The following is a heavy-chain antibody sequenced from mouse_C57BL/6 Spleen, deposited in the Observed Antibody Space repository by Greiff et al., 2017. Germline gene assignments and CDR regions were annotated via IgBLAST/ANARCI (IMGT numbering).Heavy chain of an antibody. D-gene: IGHD1-1*01. V-gene: IGHV8-8*01. CDR3: ARIGYGSSYEYFDV. CDR1: GFSLSTFGMG. J-gene: IGHJ1*03. Sequence: QVTLKVSGPGILQPSQTLSLTCSFSGFSLSTFGMGVGWIRQPSGKGLEWLAHIWWDDDTYYTPALKSRLTISKDTSKSQVFLKIANVHTADTATDYCARIGYGSSYEYFDVWGTGTTVTVSS. CDR2: IWWDDDT.